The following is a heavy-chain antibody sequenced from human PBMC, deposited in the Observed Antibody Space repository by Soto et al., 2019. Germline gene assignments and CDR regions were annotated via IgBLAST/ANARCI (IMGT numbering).Heavy chain of an antibody. D-gene: IGHD6-13*01. CDR2: ISAYNGNT. V-gene: IGHV1-18*01. CDR1: GYTFTSYG. Sequence: QVQLVQSGAEVKKPGASVKVSCKASGYTFTSYGISWVRQAPGQGLEWMGWISAYNGNTNYAQKLQGRVTMTTDTSTSTAYMKLRSLRSDDTAVYYCARVRAAIAAAGYYYYYGMDVWGQGTTVTVSS. J-gene: IGHJ6*02. CDR3: ARVRAAIAAAGYYYYYGMDV.